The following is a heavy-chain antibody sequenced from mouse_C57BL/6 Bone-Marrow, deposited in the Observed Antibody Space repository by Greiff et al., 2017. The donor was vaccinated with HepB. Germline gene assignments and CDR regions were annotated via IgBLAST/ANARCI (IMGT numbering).Heavy chain of an antibody. J-gene: IGHJ4*01. D-gene: IGHD1-1*01. V-gene: IGHV1-5*01. Sequence: EVQLQQSGTVLARPGASVKMSCKTSGYTFTSYWMHWVKQRPGQGLEWIGAIYPGNSDTSYNQKFKGKAKLTAVTSASTAYMELSSLTNEDSAVYYCTRPPTVVGAMDYWGQGTSVTVSS. CDR3: TRPPTVVGAMDY. CDR2: IYPGNSDT. CDR1: GYTFTSYW.